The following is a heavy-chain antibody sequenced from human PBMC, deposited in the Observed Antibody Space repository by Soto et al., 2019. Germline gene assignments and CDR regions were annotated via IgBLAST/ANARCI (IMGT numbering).Heavy chain of an antibody. CDR1: GFTFSSYA. Sequence: LRLSCAASGFTFSSYAMSWVRQAPGKGLEWVSAISGSGGSTYYADSVKGRFTISRDNSKNTLYLQMNSLRAEDTAVYYCANSHYYDSSGYYLLGYWGQGTLVTVSS. J-gene: IGHJ4*02. CDR3: ANSHYYDSSGYYLLGY. CDR2: ISGSGGST. V-gene: IGHV3-23*01. D-gene: IGHD3-22*01.